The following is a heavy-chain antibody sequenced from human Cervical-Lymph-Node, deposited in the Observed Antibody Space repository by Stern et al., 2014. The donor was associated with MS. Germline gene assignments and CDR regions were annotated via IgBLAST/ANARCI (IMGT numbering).Heavy chain of an antibody. V-gene: IGHV5-51*01. CDR1: GYSFNIYW. J-gene: IGHJ6*02. CDR3: ARRGMDV. Sequence: EVQLVQSGAEVKKPGESLTISCKGFGYSFNIYWIAWVRQRPGKGLEWMWIIYTYDSDTGYSSSFQVQVTLSVHKSISIANLQRSSLKPSDTATYFCARRGMDVWGQGTSVTVSS. CDR2: IYTYDSDT.